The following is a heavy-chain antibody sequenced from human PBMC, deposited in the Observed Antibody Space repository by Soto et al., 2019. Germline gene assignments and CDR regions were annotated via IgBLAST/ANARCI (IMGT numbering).Heavy chain of an antibody. CDR1: GFTFSSYG. CDR2: ISYHGTYK. V-gene: IGHV3-30*18. J-gene: IGHJ4*02. Sequence: QVQLVESGGGVVQPGRSLRLSCAASGFTFSSYGMHWVRQAPGKGLERVAVISYHGTYKYYADSVKGRFTISRDNSKNALFLQMSSVRADDTAVYYCTKDPWLAYWGQGTLVTFSS. CDR3: TKDPWLAY.